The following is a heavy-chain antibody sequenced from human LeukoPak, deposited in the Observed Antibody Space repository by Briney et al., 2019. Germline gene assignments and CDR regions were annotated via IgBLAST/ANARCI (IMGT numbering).Heavy chain of an antibody. CDR2: ISYDGSNK. CDR3: AKGHRVVVVITTPDC. Sequence: GGSLRLSCAASGFTFSSYGMHWVRQAPGKGLEWVAVISYDGSNKYYADSVKGRFTISRDNSKNTLYLQMNSLRAEDTAVYYCAKGHRVVVVITTPDCWGQGTLVTVSS. CDR1: GFTFSSYG. V-gene: IGHV3-30*18. J-gene: IGHJ4*02. D-gene: IGHD3-22*01.